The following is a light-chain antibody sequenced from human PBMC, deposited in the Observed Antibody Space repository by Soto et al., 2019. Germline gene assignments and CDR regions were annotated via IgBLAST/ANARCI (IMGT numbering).Light chain of an antibody. CDR1: PSVSSSY. V-gene: IGKV3-20*01. CDR3: QQYGSSPPIT. J-gene: IGKJ5*01. CDR2: GAS. Sequence: ESVLISSPGTLSLSPGERATLSCRASPSVSSSYLAWYQQKPGQAPRLLIYGASSRATGIPDRFSGSGSGTDFTLTISRLEPEDFAVYYCQQYGSSPPITFGQGTRLEIK.